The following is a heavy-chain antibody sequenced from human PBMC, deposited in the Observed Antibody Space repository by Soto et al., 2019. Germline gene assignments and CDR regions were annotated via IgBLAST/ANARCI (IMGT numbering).Heavy chain of an antibody. CDR3: AKVGYSSSWYALDY. Sequence: PGGSLRLSCAASGFTFSSYGMHWVRQAPGKGLEWVAVISYDGSNKYYADSVKGRFTISRDNSKNTLYLQMNSLRAEDTAVYYCAKVGYSSSWYALDYWGQGTLVTVSS. D-gene: IGHD6-13*01. V-gene: IGHV3-30*18. J-gene: IGHJ4*02. CDR1: GFTFSSYG. CDR2: ISYDGSNK.